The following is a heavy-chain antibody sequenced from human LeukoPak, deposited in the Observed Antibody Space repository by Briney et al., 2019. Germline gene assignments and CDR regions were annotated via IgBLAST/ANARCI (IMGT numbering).Heavy chain of an antibody. CDR3: AKSQGGYSYGYFIFAADDAFDI. J-gene: IGHJ3*02. V-gene: IGHV7-4-1*02. CDR2: INTNTGNP. CDR1: GYTFTSYA. Sequence: AASVKVSCKASGYTFTSYAMNWVRQAPGQGLEWMGWINTNTGNPTYAQGFTGRFVFSLDTSVSTAYLQISSLEAEDTAVYYCAKSQGGYSYGYFIFAADDAFDIWGQGTMVTVSS. D-gene: IGHD5-18*01.